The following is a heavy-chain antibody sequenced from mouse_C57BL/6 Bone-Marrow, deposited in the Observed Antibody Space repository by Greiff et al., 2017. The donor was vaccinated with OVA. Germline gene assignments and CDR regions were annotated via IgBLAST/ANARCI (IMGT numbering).Heavy chain of an antibody. CDR1: GYSITSDY. Sequence: DVKLQESGPGLAKPSQTLSLTCSVTGYSITSDYWNWIRKFPGNKLEYMGYISYSGSTYYNPSLKSRISITRDNSKNQYYLQLNSVTTEDTATYYCARFTTVTRYAMDYWGQGTSVTVSS. D-gene: IGHD1-1*01. CDR2: ISYSGST. J-gene: IGHJ4*01. V-gene: IGHV3-8*01. CDR3: ARFTTVTRYAMDY.